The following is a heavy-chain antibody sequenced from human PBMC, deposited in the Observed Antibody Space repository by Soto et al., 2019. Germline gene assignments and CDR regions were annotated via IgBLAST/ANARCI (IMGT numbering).Heavy chain of an antibody. V-gene: IGHV3-11*05. J-gene: IGHJ3*02. D-gene: IGHD1-7*01. CDR2: ISSSSSYT. CDR1: GFTFSDYY. CDR3: ARVSPAVWTGTDDAFDI. Sequence: QVPLVESGGGLVKPGGSLRLSCAASGFTFSDYYMSWIRQAPGKGLEWVSYISSSSSYTNYADSVKGRFTISRDNAKNSLYLQMNSLRAEDTAVYYCARVSPAVWTGTDDAFDIWGQGTMVTVSS.